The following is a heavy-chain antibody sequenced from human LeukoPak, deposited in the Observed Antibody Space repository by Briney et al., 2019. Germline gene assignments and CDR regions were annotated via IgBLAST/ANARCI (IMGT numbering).Heavy chain of an antibody. J-gene: IGHJ4*02. D-gene: IGHD4-17*01. CDR1: GYTFTTHT. V-gene: IGHV1-2*02. CDR2: INPNSGGT. Sequence: GASVKVSCTASGYTFTTHTIHWVRQAPGQGLEWMGWINPNSGGTEYAQKFQGRVTMTRDTSISTAHMELSRLRSDDTAVYYCASGGYGDPIDYWGQGTLVTVSS. CDR3: ASGGYGDPIDY.